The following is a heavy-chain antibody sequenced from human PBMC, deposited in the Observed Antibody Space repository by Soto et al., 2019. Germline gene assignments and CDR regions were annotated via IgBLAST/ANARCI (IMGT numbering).Heavy chain of an antibody. CDR2: IKSKIDGETT. CDR1: GFTFTNAW. Sequence: GGSLRLSCAASGFTFTNAWMSWVRQAPGKGLEWVGRIKSKIDGETTDYTAPVKGRFTISRDDSKNTLYLQMNSLKTEDTALNYCFTDRSYSPVDHWGQGTLATVSS. V-gene: IGHV3-15*01. D-gene: IGHD4-4*01. CDR3: FTDRSYSPVDH. J-gene: IGHJ4*02.